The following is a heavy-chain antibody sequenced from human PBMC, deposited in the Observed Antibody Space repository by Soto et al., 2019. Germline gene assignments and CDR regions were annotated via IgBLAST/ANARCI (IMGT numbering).Heavy chain of an antibody. CDR2: VSSHNGDR. V-gene: IGHV1-18*04. Sequence: QVQLVQSGAEVKKPGASVKVSCKASGYTFTSNGIHWVRQAPGQGLEWMGWVSSHNGDRSYAHYLEGRVTLTTDTSTSTAYMELRSLRSDDTAVYYCARDQVMTTVTTVDDWGQGTLVIVSS. CDR1: GYTFTSNG. J-gene: IGHJ4*02. D-gene: IGHD4-17*01. CDR3: ARDQVMTTVTTVDD.